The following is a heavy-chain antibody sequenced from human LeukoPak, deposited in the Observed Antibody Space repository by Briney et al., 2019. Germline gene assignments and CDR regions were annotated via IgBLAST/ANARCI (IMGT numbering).Heavy chain of an antibody. CDR2: IKQDGSET. D-gene: IGHD3-22*01. CDR3: ARGKSSGAPGGY. V-gene: IGHV3-7*03. Sequence: PGGSLRLSCAASGFTFNNYCISWVRQSPGKGLEWVANIKQDGSETYYVDSVKGRFTISRDNAKNSLYLQMNSLRTEDTAVYFCARGKSSGAPGGYWGQETLVTVSS. CDR1: GFTFNNYC. J-gene: IGHJ4*02.